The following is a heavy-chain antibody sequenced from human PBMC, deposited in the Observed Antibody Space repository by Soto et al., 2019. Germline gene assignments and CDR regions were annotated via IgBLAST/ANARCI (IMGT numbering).Heavy chain of an antibody. CDR1: GYTFTRSG. CDR2: ISTYNGDT. Sequence: QVQLVQSGAEVKKPGASVKVSCKASGYTFTRSGISWVRQAPGQGLEWMGWISTYNGDTNYAQTFQDRVTMTTDTPTSTAYMELRSLRSDDTAVYYCARERVAPYYYYGMDVWGQGTPVSVSS. D-gene: IGHD5-12*01. CDR3: ARERVAPYYYYGMDV. V-gene: IGHV1-18*01. J-gene: IGHJ6*02.